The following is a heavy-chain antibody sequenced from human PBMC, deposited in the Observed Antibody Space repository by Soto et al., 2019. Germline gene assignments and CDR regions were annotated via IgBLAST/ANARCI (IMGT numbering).Heavy chain of an antibody. D-gene: IGHD6-19*01. CDR3: ARVLQWLDVWFDP. J-gene: IGHJ5*02. V-gene: IGHV4-34*01. CDR1: GGSFSGYY. Sequence: QVQLQQWGAGLLKPSETLSLTCAVYGGSFSGYYWSWIRQPPGKGLEWIGEINHSGSTNYNPSLKSRVTISVDTAKNQFSLKLSSVTAADTAVYYCARVLQWLDVWFDPWGQGTLVTVSS. CDR2: INHSGST.